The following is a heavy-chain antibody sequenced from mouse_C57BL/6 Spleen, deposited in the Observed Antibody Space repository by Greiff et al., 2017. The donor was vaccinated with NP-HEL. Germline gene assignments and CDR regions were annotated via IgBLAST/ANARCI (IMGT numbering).Heavy chain of an antibody. V-gene: IGHV5-9-1*02. D-gene: IGHD1-1*01. CDR1: GFTFSSYA. Sequence: DVHLVESGEGLVKPGGSLKLSCAASGFTFSSYAMSWVRQTPEKRLEWVAYISSGGDYIYYADTVKGRFTISRDNARNTLYLQMSSLKSEDTAMYYCTRDGTTVVGYAMDYWGQGTSVTVSS. CDR3: TRDGTTVVGYAMDY. J-gene: IGHJ4*01. CDR2: ISSGGDYI.